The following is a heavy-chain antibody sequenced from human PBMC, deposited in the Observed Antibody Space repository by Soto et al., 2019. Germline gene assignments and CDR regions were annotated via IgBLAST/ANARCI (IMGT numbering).Heavy chain of an antibody. Sequence: QLQLQESGPGLVKPSETLSLTCTVSGGSISRSSYYWGWIRQPPGKGLEWIGRLYYSGSTYYNPSLKSRVTISVDTPKNQFSLELSSVTAADTAVYYCVGSGYSPFDYWGQGTLVTVSS. D-gene: IGHD3-22*01. CDR1: GGSISRSSYY. V-gene: IGHV4-39*01. CDR2: LYYSGST. J-gene: IGHJ4*02. CDR3: VGSGYSPFDY.